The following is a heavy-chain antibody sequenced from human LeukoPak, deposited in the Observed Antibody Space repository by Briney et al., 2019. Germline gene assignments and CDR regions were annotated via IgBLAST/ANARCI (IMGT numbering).Heavy chain of an antibody. CDR1: GGTFSSYA. D-gene: IGHD6-19*01. J-gene: IGHJ6*02. CDR3: ARDRSSSYYGMDV. Sequence: ASVKVSCKASGGTFSSYAIGWVRQAPGQGLEWMGIINPSGGSTSYAQKFQGRVTMTRDTSTSTVYMELSSLRSEDTAVYYCARDRSSSYYGMDVWGQGTTVTVSS. CDR2: INPSGGST. V-gene: IGHV1-46*01.